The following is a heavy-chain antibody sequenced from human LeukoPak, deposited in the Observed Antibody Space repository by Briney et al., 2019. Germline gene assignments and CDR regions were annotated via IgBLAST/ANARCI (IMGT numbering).Heavy chain of an antibody. D-gene: IGHD5-12*01. J-gene: IGHJ3*02. Sequence: SATLSLTCPVYAGSITSRSYYWDRIRQSPGKGLEWFGNIYSGGSTYYTPSLKSRVTISVDTSKNQFSLKLSSVTAADTAIYFCARHSRSGSGGYENAFDIWGQGTMVTVSS. CDR2: IYSGGST. V-gene: IGHV4-39*01. CDR3: ARHSRSGSGGYENAFDI. CDR1: AGSITSRSYY.